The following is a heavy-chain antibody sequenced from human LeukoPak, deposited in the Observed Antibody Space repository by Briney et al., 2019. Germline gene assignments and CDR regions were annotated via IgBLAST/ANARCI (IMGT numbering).Heavy chain of an antibody. V-gene: IGHV4-59*08. CDR1: GGSMSSYY. CDR2: MYYGGNT. Sequence: SETLSLTCTVSGGSMSSYYWSWIRQPPGKGLEWIAYMYYGGNTDYNPSLKSRVTISIDTSNNQFSLKLSSVTAADTAMYYCARHETGGSYPLKYWGQGLLVTVPS. J-gene: IGHJ4*02. CDR3: ARHETGGSYPLKY. D-gene: IGHD1-26*01.